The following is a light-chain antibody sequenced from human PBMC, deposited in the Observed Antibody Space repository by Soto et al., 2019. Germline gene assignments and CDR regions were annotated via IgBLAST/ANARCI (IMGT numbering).Light chain of an antibody. CDR3: QQYDIYSRT. CDR2: QAS. Sequence: DIQMTQSPSTLSASVGDRVTITCRASQSISTWLAWYQHKPVKAPKLLIYQASSLEGGVPSRFSGSGSGTEFTLTISSLQPDDFATYYCQQYDIYSRTFGQGTKVETK. V-gene: IGKV1-5*03. CDR1: QSISTW. J-gene: IGKJ2*02.